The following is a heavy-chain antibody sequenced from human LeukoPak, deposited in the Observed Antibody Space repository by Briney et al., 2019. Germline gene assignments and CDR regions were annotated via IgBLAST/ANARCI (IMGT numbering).Heavy chain of an antibody. V-gene: IGHV1-24*01. D-gene: IGHD2-2*01. CDR3: ATRRRNCSSTSCYSPDAFGI. CDR1: GYTLTELS. Sequence: ASVKVSCKVSGYTLTELSMHWVRQAPGKGLEWMGGFDPEDGETIYAQKFQGRVTMTEDTSTDTAYMELSSLRSEDTAVYYCATRRRNCSSTSCYSPDAFGIWGQGTMVTVSS. CDR2: FDPEDGET. J-gene: IGHJ3*02.